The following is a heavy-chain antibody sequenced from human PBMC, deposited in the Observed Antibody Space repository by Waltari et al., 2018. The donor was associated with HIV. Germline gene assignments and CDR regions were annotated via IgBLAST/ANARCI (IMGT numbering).Heavy chain of an antibody. CDR1: GSTSSSNG. J-gene: IGHJ6*02. V-gene: IGHV3-21*01. CDR2: IRSINNFI. CDR3: AKDGTRLGPASMDV. D-gene: IGHD6-13*01. Sequence: EVQLVESGGGLVKPGGSLRLSCAASGSTSSSNGMNWVRQAPGKGLEWLSSIRSINNFIYYADSVKGRFTTSRANAKNSLYLKMNSLRVEDTAVYYCAKDGTRLGPASMDVWGQGTTVTVSS.